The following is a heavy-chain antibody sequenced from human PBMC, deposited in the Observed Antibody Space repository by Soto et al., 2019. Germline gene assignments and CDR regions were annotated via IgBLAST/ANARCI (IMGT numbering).Heavy chain of an antibody. J-gene: IGHJ6*02. D-gene: IGHD4-17*01. CDR1: GFSLSTSGVG. Sequence: QITLKESGPTLVNPTQTLTLTCSFSGFSLSTSGVGVCWIRQPPGKALEWLALIYWNDDKRYSPSLNSMLTITKHTSNNPVVLTMTHRYPVDTATYYSALPPFHDDGYYQYYCYGMAGWCQGATVTVSS. CDR2: IYWNDDK. CDR3: ALPPFHDDGYYQYYCYGMAG. V-gene: IGHV2-5*01.